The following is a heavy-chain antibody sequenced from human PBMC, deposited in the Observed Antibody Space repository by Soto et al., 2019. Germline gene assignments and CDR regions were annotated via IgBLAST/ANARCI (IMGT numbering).Heavy chain of an antibody. CDR3: ATISAGAGSYYNMWFDP. CDR1: GYTLTELS. V-gene: IGHV1-24*01. D-gene: IGHD3-10*01. Sequence: ASVKVSCKVSGYTLTELSMHWVRQAPGKGLEWMGGFDPEDGETIYAQKFQGRVTMTEDTSTDTAYMELSSLRSEDTAVYYCATISAGAGSYYNMWFDPWGQGTLVTVPS. J-gene: IGHJ5*02. CDR2: FDPEDGET.